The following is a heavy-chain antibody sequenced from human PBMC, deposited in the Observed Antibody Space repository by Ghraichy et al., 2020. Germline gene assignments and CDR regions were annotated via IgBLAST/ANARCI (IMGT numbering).Heavy chain of an antibody. V-gene: IGHV4-34*01. Sequence: SETLSLTCAVYGGSFSGYYWSWIRQPPGKGLEWIGEINHSGSTNYNPSLKSRVTISVDTSKNQFSLKLSSVTAADTAVYYCARGRVGGSGRGYYYYYYGMDVWGQGTTVTVSS. CDR1: GGSFSGYY. J-gene: IGHJ6*02. CDR2: INHSGST. D-gene: IGHD3-10*01. CDR3: ARGRVGGSGRGYYYYYYGMDV.